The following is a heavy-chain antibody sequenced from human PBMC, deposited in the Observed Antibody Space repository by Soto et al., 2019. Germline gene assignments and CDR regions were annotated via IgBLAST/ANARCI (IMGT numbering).Heavy chain of an antibody. V-gene: IGHV4-34*01. CDR1: GGSFSGYY. CDR3: AAHLKTTVTAYWYFDL. CDR2: INHSGST. D-gene: IGHD4-17*01. Sequence: SQTLSLTCAVYGGSFSGYYWSWIRQPPGKGLEWIGEINHSGSTNFNPSLKSRVRISVDTSKMQFSLKLSSVTAADTAVYYCAAHLKTTVTAYWYFDLWGRGTLVTVSS. J-gene: IGHJ2*01.